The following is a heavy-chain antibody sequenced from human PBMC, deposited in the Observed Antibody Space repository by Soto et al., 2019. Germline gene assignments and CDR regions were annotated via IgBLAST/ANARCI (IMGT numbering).Heavy chain of an antibody. CDR2: IKSKTDGGTT. D-gene: IGHD6-19*01. CDR1: GFTFSNVW. V-gene: IGHV3-15*07. Sequence: EVQLVESGGGLVKPGGSLRLSCAASGFTFSNVWMNWVRQAPGKGLEWVGRIKSKTDGGTTDYAAPLKGRFTISRADSKNTLYLQMNSLKTADTAVYYCTPLALKYSSGWYEFSDWGQGTLVTVSS. J-gene: IGHJ4*02. CDR3: TPLALKYSSGWYEFSD.